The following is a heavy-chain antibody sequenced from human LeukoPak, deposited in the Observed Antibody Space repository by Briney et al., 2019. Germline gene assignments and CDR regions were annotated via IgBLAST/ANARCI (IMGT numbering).Heavy chain of an antibody. CDR3: ARDSLYGGNLWYFDF. CDR1: GYTFTGYY. CDR2: INPNSGGT. V-gene: IGHV1-2*04. D-gene: IGHD4-23*01. Sequence: GSSVKVSCKASGYTFTGYYMHWVRQAPGQGLEWMGWINPNSGGTNYAQKFQGWVTMTRDASISTAYMELSRLRSDDTAVYYCARDSLYGGNLWYFDFWGRGTLVTVSS. J-gene: IGHJ2*01.